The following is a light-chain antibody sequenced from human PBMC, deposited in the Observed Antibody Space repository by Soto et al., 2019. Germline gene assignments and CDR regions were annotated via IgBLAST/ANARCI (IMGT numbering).Light chain of an antibody. V-gene: IGKV3-11*01. J-gene: IGKJ4*01. CDR2: DAS. CDR1: QSVSSY. CDR3: QQRSNWPGT. Sequence: EIVLTQSPATLSLSPGERATLSCRASQSVSSYFAWYQQKPGQAPRLLIFDASNRASGIPARFSGSGSGTVFTLTINSLEPEHFALYYCQQRSNWPGTFGGGTKVEIK.